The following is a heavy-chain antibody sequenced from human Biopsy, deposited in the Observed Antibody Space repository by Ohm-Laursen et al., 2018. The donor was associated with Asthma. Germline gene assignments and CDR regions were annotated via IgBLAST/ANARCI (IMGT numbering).Heavy chain of an antibody. Sequence: GSSEKDSCKISGYSITDLSMHWVRQAPGQGLEWMGGHDHEEGGTVNARRFQGRVTMTEDTSTDTAYMELSSLSSDDTAVYYCASDFPKDYVRYNFQFWGQGTLVTVSS. CDR1: GYSITDLS. CDR2: HDHEEGGT. J-gene: IGHJ4*02. V-gene: IGHV1-24*01. D-gene: IGHD4-17*01. CDR3: ASDFPKDYVRYNFQF.